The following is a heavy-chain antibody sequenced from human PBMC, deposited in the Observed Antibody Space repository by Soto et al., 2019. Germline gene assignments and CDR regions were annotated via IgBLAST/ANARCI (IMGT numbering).Heavy chain of an antibody. D-gene: IGHD6-19*01. J-gene: IGHJ4*02. Sequence: SETLSLTCTVSGGSISSYYWSWIRQPPGKGLEWIGYIYYSGSTNYNPSLKSRVSISVDTSKNQFYLRLSSVTAADTAVYYCARVGSSGWSPDYWGQGTLVTVSS. CDR2: IYYSGST. V-gene: IGHV4-59*01. CDR3: ARVGSSGWSPDY. CDR1: GGSISSYY.